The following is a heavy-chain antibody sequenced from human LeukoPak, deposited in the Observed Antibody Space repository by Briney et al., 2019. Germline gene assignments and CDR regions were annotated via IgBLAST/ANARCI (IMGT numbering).Heavy chain of an antibody. D-gene: IGHD2-15*01. Sequence: GGSLRLSCAASGFTFSSFGMHWVRQAPGKGLEWVAVIWYDGSNKYYADSVKGRFTISRDNSKNTLYLQMNSLRAEDTAVYYCARELPPVVTYYFDYWGQGTLVTVSS. J-gene: IGHJ4*02. CDR2: IWYDGSNK. CDR1: GFTFSSFG. CDR3: ARELPPVVTYYFDY. V-gene: IGHV3-33*01.